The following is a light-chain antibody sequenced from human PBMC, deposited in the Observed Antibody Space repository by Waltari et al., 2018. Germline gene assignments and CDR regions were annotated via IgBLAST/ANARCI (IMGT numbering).Light chain of an antibody. V-gene: IGLV2-23*02. J-gene: IGLJ2*01. CDR3: CSYAGSTTL. CDR1: TSDVGNYNL. Sequence: QSALTQPASVSGSPGQSITISCTATTSDVGNYNLVSWYQHHPGKTPKLIIYEVIKRPSGISNPFSGSKAGKTASLTISGLQAEDEADYYCCSYAGSTTLFGGGTKLTVL. CDR2: EVI.